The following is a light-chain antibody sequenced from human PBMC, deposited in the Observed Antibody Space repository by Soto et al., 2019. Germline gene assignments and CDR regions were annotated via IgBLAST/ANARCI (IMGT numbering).Light chain of an antibody. CDR2: DVT. CDR3: CSYTNSNTHVL. J-gene: IGLJ2*01. Sequence: QSALTQPASVSGSPGQSITISCTGTSNDIGGYNYVSWFQQHPGKAPKLLIYDVTKRPSEVSNRFSGSKSANTASLTVSGLQAEDEADYYCCSYTNSNTHVLFGGGTQLTVL. CDR1: SNDIGGYNY. V-gene: IGLV2-14*01.